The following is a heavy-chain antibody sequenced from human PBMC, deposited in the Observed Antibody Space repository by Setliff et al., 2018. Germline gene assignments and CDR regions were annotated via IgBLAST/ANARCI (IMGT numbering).Heavy chain of an antibody. J-gene: IGHJ6*03. D-gene: IGHD3-10*01. CDR1: GASISSYF. CDR2: IHTSEST. Sequence: SETLSLTCSVTGASISSYFWTWIRQPPGKGLEWIGNIHTSESTKYNPSLKSRVTISLDTSKRQFSLKLTSVTAADTAVYYCARALASGSYYGQSSYYMDVWGKGTTVTVSS. V-gene: IGHV4-4*08. CDR3: ARALASGSYYGQSSYYMDV.